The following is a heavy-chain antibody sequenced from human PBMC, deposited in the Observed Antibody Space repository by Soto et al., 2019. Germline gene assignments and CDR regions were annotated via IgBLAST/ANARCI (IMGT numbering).Heavy chain of an antibody. V-gene: IGHV3-33*01. CDR1: GFTFSSYG. Sequence: QVQLVESGGGVVQPRRSLRLSCAASGFTFSSYGMHWVRQAPGKGLEWVAVIWYDGSNKYYADSVKGRFTISRDNSKNTLYLQMNSLRAEDTAVYYCARVQAKDGMDVWGQGTTVTVSS. CDR3: ARVQAKDGMDV. J-gene: IGHJ6*02. CDR2: IWYDGSNK.